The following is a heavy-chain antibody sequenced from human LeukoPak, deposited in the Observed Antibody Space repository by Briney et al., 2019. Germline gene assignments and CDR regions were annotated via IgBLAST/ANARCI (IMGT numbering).Heavy chain of an antibody. CDR2: INPGGGNT. CDR3: ARIRDGYNDAYDI. Sequence: VASVKVSCRASGYTFTNYYIHWVRQAPGQGLEWMGLINPGGGNTNYAQNFQGRVTMTRDTSTSTVYMELSSLRPEDTAIYYCARIRDGYNDAYDIWGQGTVVTVPS. J-gene: IGHJ3*02. CDR1: GYTFTNYY. V-gene: IGHV1-46*01. D-gene: IGHD5-24*01.